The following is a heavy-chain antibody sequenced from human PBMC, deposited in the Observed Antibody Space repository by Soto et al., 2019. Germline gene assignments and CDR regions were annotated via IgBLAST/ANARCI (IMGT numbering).Heavy chain of an antibody. J-gene: IGHJ4*02. D-gene: IGHD1-26*01. Sequence: PSETLSLTCAVYGGSFSDYYLSWIRQTPEKGLEWIGEVSHSGSTTYNPSLKNRVTIAIHTSKNQFSLTLNSVTAADTAMYFCAREEPASRHHDYWGQGNLVTVSS. CDR3: AREEPASRHHDY. CDR2: VSHSGST. CDR1: GGSFSDYY. V-gene: IGHV4-34*01.